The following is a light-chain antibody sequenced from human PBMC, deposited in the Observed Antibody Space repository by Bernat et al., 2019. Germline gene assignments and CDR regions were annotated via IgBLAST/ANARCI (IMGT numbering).Light chain of an antibody. CDR2: AVS. CDR3: TSYRSSNTYV. J-gene: IGLJ1*01. CDR1: SSDVGGYNF. Sequence: QSALTQPASVSVSPGQSITISCTGTSSDVGGYNFVSWYQQHPGKAPKLMISAVSNRPSGVSNRFSGSNSGNTASLTISGLQAGDDAHYYCTSYRSSNTYVFGTGNKVTVL. V-gene: IGLV2-14*03.